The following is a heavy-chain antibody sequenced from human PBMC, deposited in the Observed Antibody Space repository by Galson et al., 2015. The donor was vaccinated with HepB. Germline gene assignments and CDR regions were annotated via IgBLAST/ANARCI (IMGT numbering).Heavy chain of an antibody. V-gene: IGHV3-30-3*01. CDR3: ARVRYYDSSPPDY. D-gene: IGHD3-22*01. CDR1: GFTFSSYA. CDR2: ISYDGSNK. Sequence: SLRLSCAASGFTFSSYAMHWVRQAPGKGLEWVAVISYDGSNKYYADSVKGRFTISRDNSKNTLYLQMNSLRAEDTAVYYCARVRYYDSSPPDYWGQGTLVTVSS. J-gene: IGHJ4*02.